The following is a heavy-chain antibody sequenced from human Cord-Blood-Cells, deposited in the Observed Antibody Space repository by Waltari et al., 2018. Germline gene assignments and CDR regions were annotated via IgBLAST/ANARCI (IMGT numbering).Heavy chain of an antibody. Sequence: QVQLVQSGAEVKKPGSSVKVACKASGGTFSSYAISWVRPATGQGLEWMGGIIPIFGTANYAQKFQGRVTITADESTSTAYMELSSLRSEDTAVYYCASSRRTGYSSGWYDYWGQGTLVTVSS. D-gene: IGHD6-19*01. J-gene: IGHJ4*02. CDR1: GGTFSSYA. CDR2: IIPIFGTA. CDR3: ASSRRTGYSSGWYDY. V-gene: IGHV1-69*01.